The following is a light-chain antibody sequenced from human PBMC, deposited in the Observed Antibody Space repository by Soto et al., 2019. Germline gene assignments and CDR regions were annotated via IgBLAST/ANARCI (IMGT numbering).Light chain of an antibody. CDR2: DVS. Sequence: QSVLTQPASVSGSPGQSITISCTGTSSDVGGYNYASWYQQHPGKAPKLMIYDVSNRPSGVSNRFSGSKSGNTASLTISGLQAEDAADYYCSSYTSSSTLYVFGTGTKVTVL. CDR1: SSDVGGYNY. CDR3: SSYTSSSTLYV. V-gene: IGLV2-14*01. J-gene: IGLJ1*01.